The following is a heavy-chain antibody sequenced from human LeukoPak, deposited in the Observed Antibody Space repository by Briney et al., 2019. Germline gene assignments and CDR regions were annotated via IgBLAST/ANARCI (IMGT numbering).Heavy chain of an antibody. Sequence: AASVKVSCKASGYTFTGYYMHWVRQAPGQGLEWMGWINPNSGGTNYAQKFQGRGTMTRDTSISTAYMELSRLRSDDTAVYYCARALVAGNWFDPWGQGTLVTVSS. CDR2: INPNSGGT. CDR3: ARALVAGNWFDP. J-gene: IGHJ5*02. D-gene: IGHD6-19*01. CDR1: GYTFTGYY. V-gene: IGHV1-2*02.